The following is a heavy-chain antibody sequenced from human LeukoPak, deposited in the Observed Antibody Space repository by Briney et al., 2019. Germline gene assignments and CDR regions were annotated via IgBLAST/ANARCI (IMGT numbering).Heavy chain of an antibody. CDR1: GFTFSSYA. V-gene: IGHV3-23*01. CDR3: ARAGNYRFDY. Sequence: GSLRLSCAASGFTFSSYAMSWVRQAPGKGLELVSAISGSGGSTYYADSVKGRFTISRDNSKNTLYLQMNSLRAGDTAVYYCARAGNYRFDYWGQGTLVTVSS. CDR2: ISGSGGST. J-gene: IGHJ4*02. D-gene: IGHD1-7*01.